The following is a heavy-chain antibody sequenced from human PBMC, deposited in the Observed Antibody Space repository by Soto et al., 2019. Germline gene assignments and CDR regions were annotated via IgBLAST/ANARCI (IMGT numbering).Heavy chain of an antibody. V-gene: IGHV3-30-3*01. CDR2: ISYDGSNK. CDR3: ARGDYDDYCDY. D-gene: IGHD3-16*01. Sequence: GGSLRLSCAASGFTFSSYAMHWVRQAPGKGLEWVAVISYDGSNKYYADSVKGRFTISRDNSKNTLYLQMNSLRAEDTAVYYCARGDYDDYCDYWGQGTLVTVSS. J-gene: IGHJ4*02. CDR1: GFTFSSYA.